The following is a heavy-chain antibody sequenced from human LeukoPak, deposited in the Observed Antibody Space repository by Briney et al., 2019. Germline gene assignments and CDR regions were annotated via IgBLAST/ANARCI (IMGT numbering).Heavy chain of an antibody. V-gene: IGHV3-66*01. J-gene: IGHJ4*02. CDR2: IYSGGST. CDR1: GFTVSSNY. D-gene: IGHD1-26*01. Sequence: GGSLRLSCAASGFTVSSNYMSWVRQAPGKGLEWVSVIYSGGSTYYADSVKGRFTISRDNSKNTLYLQMNSLRAEDTAVYYCAKEGGSYSFRPSVFDYWGQGTLVTVSS. CDR3: AKEGGSYSFRPSVFDY.